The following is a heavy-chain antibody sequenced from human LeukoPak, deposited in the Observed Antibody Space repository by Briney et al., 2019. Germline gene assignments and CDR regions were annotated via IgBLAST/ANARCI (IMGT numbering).Heavy chain of an antibody. Sequence: PGGSLRLSCVASGVTLSNYAMSWARQAPGKGLEWVSGISSSGSGGNTYYADSVKGRFTISRDSSRNTLFLHMNTLRAEVTAIYAKDRTVGASYWYFDLWGRGTLVTVSS. CDR2: ISSSGSGGNT. V-gene: IGHV3-23*01. J-gene: IGHJ2*01. CDR3: DRTVGASYWYFDL. CDR1: GVTLSNYA. D-gene: IGHD1-26*01.